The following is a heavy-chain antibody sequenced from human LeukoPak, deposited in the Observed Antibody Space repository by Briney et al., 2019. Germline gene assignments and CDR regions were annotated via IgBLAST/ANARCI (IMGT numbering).Heavy chain of an antibody. CDR3: ARVYSGSSYYYYYYGMDV. CDR2: IYYSGST. CDR1: GGSISSSSYY. D-gene: IGHD1-26*01. V-gene: IGHV4-39*07. Sequence: PSETLSLTCTVSGGSISSSSYYWGWIRQPPGKGLEWIGSIYYSGSTYYNPSLKSRVTISVDTSKNQFSLKLSSVTAADTAVYYCARVYSGSSYYYYYYGMDVWGQGTTVTVSS. J-gene: IGHJ6*02.